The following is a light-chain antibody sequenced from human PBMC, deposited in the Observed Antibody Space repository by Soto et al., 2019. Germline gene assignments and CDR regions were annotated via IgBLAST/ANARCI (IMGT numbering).Light chain of an antibody. J-gene: IGKJ1*01. Sequence: EIVLTDSPGTLSLSPGERATLSCRASPSVSSSYLACYQQKPGQSPRILIYVASSRATGIPDRVSGSGSGTEFDLTISRLDPEDFAVYYSDHYGGSPRTLGHGTKVDVK. V-gene: IGKV3-20*01. CDR2: VAS. CDR1: PSVSSSY. CDR3: DHYGGSPRT.